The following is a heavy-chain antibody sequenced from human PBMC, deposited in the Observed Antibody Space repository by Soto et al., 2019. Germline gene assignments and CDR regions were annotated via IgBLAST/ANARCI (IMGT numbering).Heavy chain of an antibody. CDR3: AKDYGASSDGRWPNWFDP. Sequence: GGSLRLSCAASGFTFDDYAMHWVRQAPGKGLEWVSGISWNSGSIGYADSVKGRFTISRDNAKNSLYLQMNSLRAEDTALYYCAKDYGASSDGRWPNWFDPWCKGTLVTGSS. V-gene: IGHV3-9*01. CDR1: GFTFDDYA. CDR2: ISWNSGSI. D-gene: IGHD1-26*01. J-gene: IGHJ5*02.